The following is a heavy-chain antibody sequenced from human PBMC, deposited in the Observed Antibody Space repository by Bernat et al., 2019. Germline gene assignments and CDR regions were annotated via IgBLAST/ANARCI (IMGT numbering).Heavy chain of an antibody. Sequence: QVQLVESGGGVVQPGRSLRLSCAASVFTFSSYAIHWVRQAPGKGLEWVAVISYDGNDKYYADSVKGRFTISRDNSKNTLYLQMNSLRAEDTAVYYCAKDGEWELLEYYFDYWGQGTLVTVSS. D-gene: IGHD3-10*01. CDR2: ISYDGNDK. CDR3: AKDGEWELLEYYFDY. CDR1: VFTFSSYA. J-gene: IGHJ4*02. V-gene: IGHV3-30*18.